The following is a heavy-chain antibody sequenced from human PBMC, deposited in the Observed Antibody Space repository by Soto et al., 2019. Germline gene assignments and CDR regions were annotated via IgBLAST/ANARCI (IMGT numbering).Heavy chain of an antibody. Sequence: ASVKVSCRASGYTFTSYAMHWVRQAPGQRLEWMGWINAGNGNTKYSQKFQGRVTITRDTSASTAYMELSSLRSEGTAVYYCARANGSGSYYSYYGMDVWGQGTTVTVSS. D-gene: IGHD3-10*01. CDR1: GYTFTSYA. CDR2: INAGNGNT. J-gene: IGHJ6*02. V-gene: IGHV1-3*01. CDR3: ARANGSGSYYSYYGMDV.